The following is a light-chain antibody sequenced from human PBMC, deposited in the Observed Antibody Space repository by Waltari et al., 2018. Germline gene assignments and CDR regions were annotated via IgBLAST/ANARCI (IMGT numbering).Light chain of an antibody. CDR1: SSDVGRSQY. CDR2: DVS. Sequence: QSALTQPASVSGSPGQSITISCTGTSSDVGRSQYVSWYQQNPGKAPKLIIHDVSDRPLGVSNRFSGSKFGNTASLTISGLQAEDEADYYCSSYTSSKTYVFGTGTKVTVL. V-gene: IGLV2-14*03. J-gene: IGLJ1*01. CDR3: SSYTSSKTYV.